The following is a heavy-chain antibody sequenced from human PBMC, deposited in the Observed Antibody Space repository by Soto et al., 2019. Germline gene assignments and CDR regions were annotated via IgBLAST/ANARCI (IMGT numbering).Heavy chain of an antibody. CDR1: GGTFSSYA. CDR3: ATSSPRLPHDAFDI. J-gene: IGHJ3*02. Sequence: QVQLVQSGAEVKKPGSSVKVSCKASGGTFSSYAISWVRQAPGQGLEWMGGIIPIFGTANYAQKFQGRVTITADKSTSTAYMELSSVRSEDTAVYYCATSSPRLPHDAFDIWGQGTMVTISS. V-gene: IGHV1-69*06. D-gene: IGHD2-21*02. CDR2: IIPIFGTA.